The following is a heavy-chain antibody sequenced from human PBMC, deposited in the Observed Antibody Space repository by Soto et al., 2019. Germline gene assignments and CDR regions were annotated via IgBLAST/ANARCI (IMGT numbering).Heavy chain of an antibody. CDR3: AKNNLFSSGTKDV. CDR2: ISASGGST. Sequence: EVQLLESGGGLVQGGESLRLSCPASGFTFSNYPMSWVRQVPGKGLEWVSSISASGGSTYYADYVRGRFTISRDNSKNTLYLQMNILGSEDTAVYYYAKNNLFSSGTKDVWGQGTLVTVSS. CDR1: GFTFSNYP. V-gene: IGHV3-23*01. D-gene: IGHD3-10*01. J-gene: IGHJ4*02.